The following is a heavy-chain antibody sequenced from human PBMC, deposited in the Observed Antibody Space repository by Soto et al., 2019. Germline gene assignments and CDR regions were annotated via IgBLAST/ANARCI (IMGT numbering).Heavy chain of an antibody. V-gene: IGHV3-23*01. D-gene: IGHD1-26*01. CDR1: GFTFSSYA. CDR3: AKAGASGSYPPYFYFGMDV. Sequence: EVQLLESGGGLVQPGGSLRLSCAASGFTFSSYAMSWVRQAPGKGLEWVSTISGSGGNAYYADSVKGRFSISRDNSKNTLRLQMNSLRADDTAVYYCAKAGASGSYPPYFYFGMDVWGQGTTVTVSS. CDR2: ISGSGGNA. J-gene: IGHJ6*02.